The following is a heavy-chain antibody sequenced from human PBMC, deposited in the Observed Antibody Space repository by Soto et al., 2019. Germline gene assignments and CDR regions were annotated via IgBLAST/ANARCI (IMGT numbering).Heavy chain of an antibody. CDR3: ARGERRGYYYDSSGYGVFDY. V-gene: IGHV1-69*12. D-gene: IGHD3-22*01. J-gene: IGHJ4*02. CDR1: GGTFSSYA. CDR2: IIPIFGTA. Sequence: QVQLVQSGAEVKKPGASVKVSCKASGGTFSSYAISWVRQAPGQGLEWMGGIIPIFGTANYAQKFQGRVTSTADESTSTAYMELSSLRSEDTAVYYCARGERRGYYYDSSGYGVFDYWGQGTLVTVSS.